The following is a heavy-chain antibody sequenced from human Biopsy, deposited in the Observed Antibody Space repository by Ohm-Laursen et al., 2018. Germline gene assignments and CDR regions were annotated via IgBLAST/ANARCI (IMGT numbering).Heavy chain of an antibody. Sequence: GSLRLSCTASRFTFSSDAMSWVRQAPGKGLEWVSAISGSSTSYYADSVKGRFTISRDNSKNTLYLQMNSLRADDTAVYYCARAPAPTLPVNFFDYWGQGTLVTVSS. D-gene: IGHD2-2*01. V-gene: IGHV3-23*01. J-gene: IGHJ4*02. CDR3: ARAPAPTLPVNFFDY. CDR1: RFTFSSDA. CDR2: ISGSSTS.